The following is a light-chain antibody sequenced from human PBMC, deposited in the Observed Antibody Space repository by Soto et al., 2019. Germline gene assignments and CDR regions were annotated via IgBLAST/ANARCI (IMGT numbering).Light chain of an antibody. V-gene: IGLV2-8*01. CDR2: AVT. CDR3: SSYAGNNNFV. J-gene: IGLJ1*01. CDR1: SSDVGKYNY. Sequence: QSVLTQPPSASGSLGQSVTISCTGTSSDVGKYNYVSWCQQHPGKAPKLIIYAVTKRPSGVPDRFFGSKSGKTASLTVSGLQAEDEADYYCSSYAGNNNFVFGTGTKLTVL.